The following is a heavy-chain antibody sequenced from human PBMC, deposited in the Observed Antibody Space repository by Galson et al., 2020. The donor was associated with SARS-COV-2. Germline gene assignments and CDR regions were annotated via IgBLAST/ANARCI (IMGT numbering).Heavy chain of an antibody. D-gene: IGHD1-26*01. Sequence: SQASETLSLTCAVYGGSFSGYYWSWIHQPPGKGLEWIGEINHSGSTNYNPSLKSRVTISVDTSKNQFSLKLSSVTAADTAVYYCARALIGGSYYFWGQGTMVTVSS. CDR1: GGSFSGYY. V-gene: IGHV4-34*01. J-gene: IGHJ3*01. CDR3: ARALIGGSYYF. CDR2: INHSGST.